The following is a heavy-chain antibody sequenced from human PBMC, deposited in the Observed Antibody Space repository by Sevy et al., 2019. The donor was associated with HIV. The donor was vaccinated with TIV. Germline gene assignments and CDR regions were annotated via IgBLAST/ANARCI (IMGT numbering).Heavy chain of an antibody. J-gene: IGHJ6*03. Sequence: GGSLRLSCVASGFTFSSYGMHWVRQAPGKGLECVAVISSDGSNKYYGDSVKGRFTISRDNSKNTRYLQMNSLRAEDTAVYYCVKDVILPPYHMDVWGEGTTVTVSS. V-gene: IGHV3-30*18. D-gene: IGHD3-10*01. CDR1: GFTFSSYG. CDR2: ISSDGSNK. CDR3: VKDVILPPYHMDV.